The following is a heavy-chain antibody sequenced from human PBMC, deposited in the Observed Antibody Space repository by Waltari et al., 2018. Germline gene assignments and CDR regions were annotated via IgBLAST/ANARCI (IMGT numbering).Heavy chain of an antibody. J-gene: IGHJ5*02. CDR1: GGSISSYY. Sequence: QVQLQESGPGLVKPSETLSLTCTVSGGSISSYYWSWIRQPPGKGLEWIGYIYYSGSTNDNPSLKSRVTISVDTSKNQFSLKLSSVTAADTAVYYCARYYCSSTSCYAKHNWFDPWGQGTLVTVSS. CDR2: IYYSGST. CDR3: ARYYCSSTSCYAKHNWFDP. V-gene: IGHV4-59*01. D-gene: IGHD2-2*01.